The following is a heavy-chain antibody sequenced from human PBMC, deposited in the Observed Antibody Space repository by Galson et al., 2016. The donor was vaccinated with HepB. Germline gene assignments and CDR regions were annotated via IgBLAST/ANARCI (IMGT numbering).Heavy chain of an antibody. CDR1: GFTSNSYA. CDR2: ISSTGSRT. V-gene: IGHV3-23*01. Sequence: SLRLSCATSGFTSNSYAMSWVRQAPGKGLEWVAAISSTGSRTYYADSVKGRFTISRDSSNKTLSLQMHSLRVEDTAIYYCARDPTAARFFDYWGQGTLVTVSS. D-gene: IGHD6-6*01. CDR3: ARDPTAARFFDY. J-gene: IGHJ4*02.